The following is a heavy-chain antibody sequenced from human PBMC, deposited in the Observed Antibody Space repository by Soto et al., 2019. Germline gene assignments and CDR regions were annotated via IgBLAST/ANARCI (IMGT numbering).Heavy chain of an antibody. CDR3: AATPGYSGYIVYYYYMDV. CDR2: IVVGSGNT. CDR1: GFTFTSSA. Sequence: PAKPTSKAPGFTFTSSAMQWLQQARRKSFEWIGWIVVGSGNTNYAQKFQERVTITRDMSTSTAYMELSSLRSEDTAVYYCAATPGYSGYIVYYYYMDVWGKGTTVTVS. J-gene: IGHJ6*03. D-gene: IGHD5-12*01. V-gene: IGHV1-58*02.